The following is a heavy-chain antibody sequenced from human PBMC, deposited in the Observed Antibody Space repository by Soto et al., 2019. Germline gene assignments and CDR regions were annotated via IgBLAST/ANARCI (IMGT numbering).Heavy chain of an antibody. CDR2: VSGSGTT. J-gene: IGHJ4*02. Sequence: GGSLRLSCVASGYTFNSHEMNWIRQTPGKRLEWISSVSGSGTTKYADSVKGRFTISRDNAHKSIYLQMNSLRVEDTGVYYCARGGIHWGQGALVT. CDR3: ARGGIH. V-gene: IGHV3-48*03. CDR1: GYTFNSHE. D-gene: IGHD6-13*01.